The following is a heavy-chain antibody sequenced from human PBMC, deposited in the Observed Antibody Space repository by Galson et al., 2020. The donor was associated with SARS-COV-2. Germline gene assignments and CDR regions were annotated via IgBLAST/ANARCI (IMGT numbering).Heavy chain of an antibody. J-gene: IGHJ4*02. CDR3: VSWSDGSADY. CDR2: RKNRRNSYTT. D-gene: IGHD2-15*01. CDR1: GFTLSDHY. Sequence: GESLKISCAASGFTLSDHYIDWVRQAPGKGLEWVARRKNRRNSYTTEYAASVNGRFTISRDDSKNSLYLQMNSLKTEDTAVYSLVSWSDGSADYWGQGTLVTGSS. V-gene: IGHV3-72*01.